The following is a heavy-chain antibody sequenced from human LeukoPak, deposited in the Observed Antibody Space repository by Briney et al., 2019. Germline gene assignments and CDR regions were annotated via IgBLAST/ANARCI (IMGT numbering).Heavy chain of an antibody. CDR3: ARGDSSGGPSHYFDY. CDR2: IYYSGST. D-gene: IGHD6-19*01. Sequence: SETLSLTCTVSGGSISSGGYYWSWIRQHPGKGLEWIGYIYYSGSTYYNPSLKSRVTISVDTSKDQFSLKLSSVTAADTAVYYCARGDSSGGPSHYFDYWGQGTLVTVSS. CDR1: GGSISSGGYY. V-gene: IGHV4-31*03. J-gene: IGHJ4*02.